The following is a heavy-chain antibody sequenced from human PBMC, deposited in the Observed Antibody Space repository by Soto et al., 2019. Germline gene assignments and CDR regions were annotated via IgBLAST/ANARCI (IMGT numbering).Heavy chain of an antibody. V-gene: IGHV1-8*01. CDR1: GYTFTSYD. CDR3: ARERTGTTSMDV. J-gene: IGHJ6*02. CDR2: MNPNSGNT. Sequence: QVQLVQSGAEVKKPGASVKVSCKASGYTFTSYDFYWVRQATGQGLEWREWMNPNSGNTGYEQKFQGRVTMTRTTSISTAYMELSSLRCVDTAVYYCARERTGTTSMDVWGQGTRVTVSS. D-gene: IGHD1-7*01.